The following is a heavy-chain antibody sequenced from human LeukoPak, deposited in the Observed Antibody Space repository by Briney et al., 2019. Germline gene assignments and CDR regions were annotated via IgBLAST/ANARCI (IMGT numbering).Heavy chain of an antibody. V-gene: IGHV3-30*03. CDR1: GFTFSSYG. CDR2: ISYDGSNK. D-gene: IGHD1-26*01. J-gene: IGHJ4*02. CDR3: ARELAGGAFDY. Sequence: PGGSLRLSCAASGFTFSSYGMHWVRQAPGKGLEWVAVISYDGSNKYYADSVKGRFTISRDNSKNTLYLQMNSLRAEDTAVYYCARELAGGAFDYWGQGTLVTVSS.